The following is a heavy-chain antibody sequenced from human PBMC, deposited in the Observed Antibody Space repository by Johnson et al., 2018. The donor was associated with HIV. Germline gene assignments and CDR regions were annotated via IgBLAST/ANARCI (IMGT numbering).Heavy chain of an antibody. CDR1: GFTFSSYA. V-gene: IGHV3-30-3*01. CDR2: ISYDGSNK. Sequence: QVQLLESGGGVVQPGRSLRLSCAASGFTFSSYAVHWVRQAPGKGLEWVAVISYDGSNKYYADSVKGRFTISRDNSKNTLYLQMSSLRAEDTAVFYCARDYMPYSSDPDAFDIWGQGTMVTVSS. D-gene: IGHD6-19*01. J-gene: IGHJ3*02. CDR3: ARDYMPYSSDPDAFDI.